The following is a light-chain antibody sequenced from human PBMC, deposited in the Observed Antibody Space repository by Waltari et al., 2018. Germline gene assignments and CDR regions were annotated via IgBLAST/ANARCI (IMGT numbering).Light chain of an antibody. Sequence: SALTQPDSVSGSPGQSTTISCTGLSRDLGAYEYVSWYQQHPGKAPKVIIYDVSNRPSGVSNRFSGSKSGSSASLTISGLQAEDEADYYCSSYTSSTTGIFGGGTKLTVL. CDR1: SRDLGAYEY. V-gene: IGLV2-14*01. J-gene: IGLJ2*01. CDR3: SSYTSSTTGI. CDR2: DVS.